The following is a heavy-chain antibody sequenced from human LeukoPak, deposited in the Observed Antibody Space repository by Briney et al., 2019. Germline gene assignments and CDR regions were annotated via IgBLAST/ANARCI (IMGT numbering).Heavy chain of an antibody. CDR1: GFTFSSYG. D-gene: IGHD6-19*01. J-gene: IGHJ5*02. Sequence: GGSLRLSCAASGFTFSSYGMHWVRQAPGKGLEWVAVIWYDGSNKYYADSVKGRFTISRDNSKNTLYLQMNSLGAEDTAVYYCARDGVAVAGTYNWFDPWGQGTLVTVSS. CDR3: ARDGVAVAGTYNWFDP. CDR2: IWYDGSNK. V-gene: IGHV3-33*01.